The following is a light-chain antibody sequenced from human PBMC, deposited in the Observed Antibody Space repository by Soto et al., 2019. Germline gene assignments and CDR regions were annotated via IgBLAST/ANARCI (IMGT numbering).Light chain of an antibody. V-gene: IGLV2-14*01. J-gene: IGLJ3*02. CDR3: SSYTRANARV. CDR2: EVN. CDR1: SSDIGAYDY. Sequence: QSALTQPASVSGSPGQSLTISCTGTSSDIGAYDYVSWYQHHPGKAPKLILYEVNNRPSGVSNRFPGSKSGNTASLTISGLKAEDEADYFCSSYTRANARVFGGGTKLTVL.